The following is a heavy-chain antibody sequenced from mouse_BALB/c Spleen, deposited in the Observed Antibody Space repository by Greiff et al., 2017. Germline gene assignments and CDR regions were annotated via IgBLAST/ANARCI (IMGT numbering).Heavy chain of an antibody. Sequence: VKLMESGPGLVQPSQSLSITCTVSGFSLTSYGVHWVRQSPGKGLEWLGVIWSGGSTDYNAAFISRLSISKDNSKSQVFFKMNSLQANDTAIYYCARIYYGNYGAMDYWGQGTSVTVSS. CDR2: IWSGGST. CDR1: GFSLTSYG. J-gene: IGHJ4*01. V-gene: IGHV2-2*02. CDR3: ARIYYGNYGAMDY. D-gene: IGHD2-1*01.